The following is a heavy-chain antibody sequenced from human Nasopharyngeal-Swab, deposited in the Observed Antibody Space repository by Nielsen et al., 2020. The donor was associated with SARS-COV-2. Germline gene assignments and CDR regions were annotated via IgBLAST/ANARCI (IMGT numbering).Heavy chain of an antibody. V-gene: IGHV4-59*01. CDR2: IYYSGST. Sequence: SETLSLTCTVSGGSISSYYWSWIRQPPGKGLEWIGYIYYSGSTNYNPSLKSRVTISVDTSKNQFSLKLSSVTAADTAVYYCARAFEDKITIFGVVDAFDIWGQGTTVTVSS. D-gene: IGHD3-3*01. J-gene: IGHJ3*02. CDR1: GGSISSYY. CDR3: ARAFEDKITIFGVVDAFDI.